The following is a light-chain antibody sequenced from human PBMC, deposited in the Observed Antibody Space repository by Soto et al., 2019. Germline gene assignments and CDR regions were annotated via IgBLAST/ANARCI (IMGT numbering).Light chain of an antibody. CDR1: QSLSGSR. Sequence: EIVLTQSPATLSLSPGERATLSCRASQSLSGSRLAWYQQKPGLGPRVLVYGASSRAPGIPDRFSGSGSGTDFTLTISRLEPEDFAVYYCQQYCNLPFTFGGGTKVDVK. CDR3: QQYCNLPFT. CDR2: GAS. V-gene: IGKV3-20*01. J-gene: IGKJ4*01.